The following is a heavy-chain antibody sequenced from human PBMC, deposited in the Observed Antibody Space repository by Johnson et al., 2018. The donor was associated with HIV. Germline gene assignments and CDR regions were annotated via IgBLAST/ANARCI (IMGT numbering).Heavy chain of an antibody. CDR1: GFSIKDYA. J-gene: IGHJ3*02. CDR3: AKDGTIEYAFDM. CDR2: ITWNSGKI. D-gene: IGHD3-3*01. V-gene: IGHV3-9*01. Sequence: VQLVESGGGLVQPGRSLRLSCAASGFSIKDYAMHWVRQAPGKGLEWVPGITWNSGKIDYTGYVKGRFTISRDNAKNSLYLQMNSLRAEDTALYYCAKDGTIEYAFDMWGQGTMVTVSS.